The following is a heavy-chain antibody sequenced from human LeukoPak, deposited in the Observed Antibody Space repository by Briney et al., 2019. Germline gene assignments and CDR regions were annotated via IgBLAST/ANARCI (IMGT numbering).Heavy chain of an antibody. D-gene: IGHD5-18*01. V-gene: IGHV1-18*01. Sequence: ASVKVSCKASGYTLTNYNISWVRQAPGQGLEWMGWINTYKGDTLYAQKLQGRVTMTADTSTNTAYMELRSLRFDDTAVYYCASRYTYGYDFDYWGQGTLVTVSS. CDR1: GYTLTNYN. J-gene: IGHJ4*02. CDR3: ASRYTYGYDFDY. CDR2: INTYKGDT.